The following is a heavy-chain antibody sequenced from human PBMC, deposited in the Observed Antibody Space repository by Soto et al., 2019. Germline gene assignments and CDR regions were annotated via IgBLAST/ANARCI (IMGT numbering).Heavy chain of an antibody. J-gene: IGHJ5*02. Sequence: EVQLVESGGGLVMPGGSLRLSCAASGLGFINAWMNWVRQAPGKGLEWVGRIKSKADGGTAVYAAPVEGRFTISRDDSKNTFFRKRDSRKTGDPPLYSCTDAPGWGKNGAGWFAPGGQGPLSTVPP. V-gene: IGHV3-15*07. CDR3: TDAPGWGKNGAGWFAP. D-gene: IGHD3-16*01. CDR2: IKSKADGGTA. CDR1: GLGFINAW.